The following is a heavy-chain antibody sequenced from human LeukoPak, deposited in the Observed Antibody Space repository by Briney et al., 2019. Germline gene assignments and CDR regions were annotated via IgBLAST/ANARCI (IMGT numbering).Heavy chain of an antibody. Sequence: GPPVKVSCKASGDTFTSYDSNWVRQATGQGLEWMGWMNPNSGNTGYAQKFQGRVTMTRDTSISTVYMELSSLRSDDPAVYYCPRTDSVPAGDYHYWYMDVWGKGTTVTVSS. D-gene: IGHD2-2*01. J-gene: IGHJ6*03. CDR3: PRTDSVPAGDYHYWYMDV. CDR1: GDTFTSYD. V-gene: IGHV1-8*01. CDR2: MNPNSGNT.